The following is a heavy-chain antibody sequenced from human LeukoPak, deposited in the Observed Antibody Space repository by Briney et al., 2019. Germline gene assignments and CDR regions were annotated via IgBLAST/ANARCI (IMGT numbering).Heavy chain of an antibody. D-gene: IGHD3-10*01. CDR1: GDSFSGYY. Sequence: SETLSLTCTVSGDSFSGYYWNWIRQPPGKGLEWIGYLFPSGNTNYNPSLKSRVTISADTSKNHLSLKLSSVTAADTAVYYCARLTGLSYMDVWGKGTTVNVSS. CDR2: LFPSGNT. V-gene: IGHV4-4*09. J-gene: IGHJ6*03. CDR3: ARLTGLSYMDV.